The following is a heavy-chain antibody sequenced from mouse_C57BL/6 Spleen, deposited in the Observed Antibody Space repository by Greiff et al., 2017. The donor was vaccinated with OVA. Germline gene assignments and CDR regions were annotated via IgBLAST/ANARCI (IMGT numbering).Heavy chain of an antibody. J-gene: IGHJ1*03. Sequence: EVKLVESGGDLVKPGGSLKLSCAASGFTFSSYGMSWVRQTPDKRLEWVATISSGGSYTYYPDSVKGRFTISRDNAKNTLYLQMSSLKSEDTAMYYCARHLSSYGSPWYFDVWGTGTTVTVSS. V-gene: IGHV5-6*01. CDR3: ARHLSSYGSPWYFDV. CDR2: ISSGGSYT. D-gene: IGHD1-1*01. CDR1: GFTFSSYG.